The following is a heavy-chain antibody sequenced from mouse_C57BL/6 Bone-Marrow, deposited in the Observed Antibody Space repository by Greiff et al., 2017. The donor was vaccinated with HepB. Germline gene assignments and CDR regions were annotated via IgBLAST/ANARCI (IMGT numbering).Heavy chain of an antibody. D-gene: IGHD1-1*01. CDR2: IHPNIGST. CDR1: GYTFTSYW. Sequence: VQLQQPGAELVKPGASVKLSCKASGYTFTSYWMHWVKQRPGQGLEWIGMIHPNIGSTNYNEKFKSKATLTVDKSSSTAYMQLSSLTSEDSAVYYCARGHYYGSSSYYFDYWGQGTTLTVSS. J-gene: IGHJ2*01. V-gene: IGHV1-64*01. CDR3: ARGHYYGSSSYYFDY.